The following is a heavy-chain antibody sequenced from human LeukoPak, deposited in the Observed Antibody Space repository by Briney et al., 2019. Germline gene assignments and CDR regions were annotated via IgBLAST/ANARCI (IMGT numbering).Heavy chain of an antibody. V-gene: IGHV4-59*02. CDR2: IKSSGSS. D-gene: IGHD5-12*01. Sequence: SETLSLTCAVSGGSVSSYYWSWIRQPPGKGLEWIGYIKSSGSSNYNPSLKSRVTISMDTSKNQFSLRLNSVTAADTAVYYCARDGTVATNWFDPWGQGTLVTVSS. J-gene: IGHJ5*02. CDR3: ARDGTVATNWFDP. CDR1: GGSVSSYY.